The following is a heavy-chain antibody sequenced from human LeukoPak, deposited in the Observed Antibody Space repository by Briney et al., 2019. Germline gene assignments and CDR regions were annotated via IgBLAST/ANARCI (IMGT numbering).Heavy chain of an antibody. V-gene: IGHV4-59*01. CDR3: ARVGAVAVPFDY. J-gene: IGHJ4*02. D-gene: IGHD6-19*01. CDR2: IYYSGST. Sequence: SETLSLTCRVSGGFISTYYWSWIRQPPGKGLEWIAYIYYSGSTNYNPSLKSRVTISVDTSKNQFSLKVSSVTAADTAVYYCARVGAVAVPFDYWGQGTLVTVSS. CDR1: GGFISTYY.